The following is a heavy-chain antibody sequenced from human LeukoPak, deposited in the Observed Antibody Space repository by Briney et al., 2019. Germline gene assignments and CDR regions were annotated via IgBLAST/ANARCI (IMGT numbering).Heavy chain of an antibody. Sequence: PGGSLRLSCAAPGFSFSSYAMSWVRQAPGKGLEWVSSISGSGDNTYYAESVKGRFTISRDNSKNTLFLQMNSLRAKDTAVFYCAKRSGYTTGWFFDFWGQGTLVTVSS. V-gene: IGHV3-23*01. J-gene: IGHJ4*02. CDR3: AKRSGYTTGWFFDF. CDR2: ISGSGDNT. D-gene: IGHD6-19*01. CDR1: GFSFSSYA.